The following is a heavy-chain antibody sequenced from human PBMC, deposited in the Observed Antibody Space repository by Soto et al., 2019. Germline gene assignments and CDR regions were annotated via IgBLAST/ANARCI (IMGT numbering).Heavy chain of an antibody. Sequence: GGSLRLSCAASGFTFSSYWMHWVRQAPGKGLVWVSRINSDRSGTSYADSVKGRFTISRDNAKNTLYLQMNSLRAEDTAVYYCARDGSGWAYNWFDPWGQGTLVTVSS. J-gene: IGHJ5*02. D-gene: IGHD6-19*01. CDR1: GFTFSSYW. CDR3: ARDGSGWAYNWFDP. V-gene: IGHV3-74*01. CDR2: INSDRSGT.